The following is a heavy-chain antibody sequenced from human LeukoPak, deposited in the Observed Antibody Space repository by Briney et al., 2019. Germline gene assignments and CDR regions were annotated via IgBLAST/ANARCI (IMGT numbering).Heavy chain of an antibody. V-gene: IGHV3-23*01. CDR2: ISGSGGST. CDR1: GFTFSSYA. CDR3: AKGWAYDSSGFDY. Sequence: QSGGSMRLSCAASGFTFSSYAMSWVRQAPGKGLEWVSAISGSGGSTYYADSVKGRFTISRDNSKNTLYLQMNSLRAEDTAVYYCAKGWAYDSSGFDYWGQGTLVTVSS. J-gene: IGHJ4*02. D-gene: IGHD3-22*01.